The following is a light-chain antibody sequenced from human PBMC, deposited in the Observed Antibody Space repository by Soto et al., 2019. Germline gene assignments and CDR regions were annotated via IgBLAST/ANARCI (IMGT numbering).Light chain of an antibody. J-gene: IGKJ2*01. V-gene: IGKV1-33*01. CDR1: HDINKY. Sequence: DIQMTQSPSSLSASVGDRVTITCQASHDINKYLNWYHQKPGKAPKLLIYDATNLETGGTSRFSGSGAGPYFALTVSSLQPEDIAPYYCQQYYNLPYTFGQGTKLEI. CDR2: DAT. CDR3: QQYYNLPYT.